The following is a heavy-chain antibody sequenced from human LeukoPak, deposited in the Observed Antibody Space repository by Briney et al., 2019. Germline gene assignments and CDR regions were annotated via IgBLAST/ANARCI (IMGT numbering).Heavy chain of an antibody. V-gene: IGHV4-34*01. CDR1: GGSFSGYY. CDR3: ARGRHGGSNYAAFDP. Sequence: PSETLSLTCAVYGGSFSGYYWSWIRQPPGKGLEWIGEINHSGSTNYNPSHKSRVTISVDTSKNQFSLKLSSVTAADTAVYYCARGRHGGSNYAAFDPWGQGTLVTVSS. J-gene: IGHJ5*02. CDR2: INHSGST. D-gene: IGHD4-11*01.